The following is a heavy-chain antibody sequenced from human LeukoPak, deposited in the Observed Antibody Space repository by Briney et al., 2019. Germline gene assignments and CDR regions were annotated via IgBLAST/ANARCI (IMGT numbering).Heavy chain of an antibody. D-gene: IGHD3-9*01. CDR1: GFTFSSYA. Sequence: GRSLRLSCAASGFTFSSYAMHWVRQAPGKGLEWVAVISYDGSNKYYADSVKGRFTISRDNSKNTLYLQMNSLRAEDTAVYYCAKKGQQTGTDYFDYWGQGTLVTVSS. CDR2: ISYDGSNK. J-gene: IGHJ4*02. V-gene: IGHV3-30-3*02. CDR3: AKKGQQTGTDYFDY.